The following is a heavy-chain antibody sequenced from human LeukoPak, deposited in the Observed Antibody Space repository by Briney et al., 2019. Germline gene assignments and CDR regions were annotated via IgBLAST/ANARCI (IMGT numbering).Heavy chain of an antibody. Sequence: GGSLRLSCAASGFTFSSYWIPWIRQAPGKGLEWVANIKQGGSEKYYVDSVKGRFTISRDNAKNSLYLQMNSLRAEDTAVYYCARDTGGGYSCYDCWGQGTLVTVSS. CDR2: IKQGGSEK. CDR3: ARDTGGGYSCYDC. D-gene: IGHD5-18*01. J-gene: IGHJ4*02. V-gene: IGHV3-7*01. CDR1: GFTFSSYW.